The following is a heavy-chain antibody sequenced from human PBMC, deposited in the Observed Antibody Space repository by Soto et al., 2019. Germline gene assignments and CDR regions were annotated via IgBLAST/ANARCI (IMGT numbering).Heavy chain of an antibody. D-gene: IGHD3-22*01. V-gene: IGHV3-7*01. Sequence: PGGSLRRSCAASGFPFRSYWMSWVRQAPGKGLEWVANIKQDGSEKYYADSVKGRFTISRDNAKNSLYLQMNSLRAEDTAVYYCARDQLYYNDISGRPLNAFDVWGQGTMVTVS. CDR1: GFPFRSYW. CDR3: ARDQLYYNDISGRPLNAFDV. J-gene: IGHJ3*01. CDR2: IKQDGSEK.